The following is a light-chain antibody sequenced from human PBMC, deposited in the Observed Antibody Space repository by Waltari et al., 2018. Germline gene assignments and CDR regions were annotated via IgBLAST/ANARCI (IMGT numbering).Light chain of an antibody. Sequence: EVVLTQSPATLAVSPGERATLSCRASQNLSSILAWHQQKPGQAPRLLIYGASTRATGIPARFSGSGSGTEFTLTISSLQSEDFAVYYCQHYNNWPPWTFGQGTKVEIK. J-gene: IGKJ1*01. CDR1: QNLSSI. CDR2: GAS. V-gene: IGKV3-15*01. CDR3: QHYNNWPPWT.